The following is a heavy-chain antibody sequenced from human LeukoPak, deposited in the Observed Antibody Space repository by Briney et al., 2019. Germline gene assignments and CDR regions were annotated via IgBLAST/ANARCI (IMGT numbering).Heavy chain of an antibody. CDR1: GYTFTTYG. D-gene: IGHD3-22*01. CDR3: ARDDYYDSSGYYKF. V-gene: IGHV1-18*01. CDR2: ISAYNGNT. J-gene: IGHJ4*02. Sequence: ASVKVSCKSSGYTFTTYGISWVRQAPGQGLEWMGWISAYNGNTNYAQKVQGRVTMTTDTSTSTAYMELRSLRSDDTAVYYCARDDYYDSSGYYKFWGQGTLVTVSS.